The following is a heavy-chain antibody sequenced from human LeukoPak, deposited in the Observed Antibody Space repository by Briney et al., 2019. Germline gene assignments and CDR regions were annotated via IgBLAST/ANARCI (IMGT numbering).Heavy chain of an antibody. D-gene: IGHD3-10*01. J-gene: IGHJ4*02. Sequence: GGSLRLSCAASGFTVSSNYMSWVRQAPGKGLEWVSAISGSGGSTYYADSVKGRFTISRDNSKNTLCLQMNSLRAEDTAVYYCAKDISMVRGVIINWGQGTLVTVSS. CDR2: ISGSGGST. V-gene: IGHV3-23*01. CDR3: AKDISMVRGVIIN. CDR1: GFTVSSNY.